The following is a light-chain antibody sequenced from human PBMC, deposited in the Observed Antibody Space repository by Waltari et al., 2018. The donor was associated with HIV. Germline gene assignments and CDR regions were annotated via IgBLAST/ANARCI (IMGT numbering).Light chain of an antibody. J-gene: IGKJ2*01. CDR3: MQALQGLMYT. CDR1: QSLLHSNGYNY. CDR2: LGS. Sequence: DVVMTQSPLSLPVTPGEPASISCRSSQSLLHSNGYNYLDWYLQKPGQSPQLLIYLGSTRASGVPDRFSGSGSGTDFTLKISRVEAEDVGIYYCMQALQGLMYTFGQGTKLEIK. V-gene: IGKV2-28*01.